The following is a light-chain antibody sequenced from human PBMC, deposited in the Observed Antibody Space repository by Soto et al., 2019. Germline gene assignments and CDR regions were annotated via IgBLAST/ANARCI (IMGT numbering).Light chain of an antibody. CDR2: GAS. CDR1: QSVSSN. CDR3: QQYNNWPRT. V-gene: IGKV3-15*01. J-gene: IGKJ1*01. Sequence: IVMTQSPATLSVSPGERATLSCRASQSVSSNLVWYQQKPGQAPRLLIYGASTRATGIPARFSGSGSGTEFTLTISSLQSEDFAVYYCQQYNNWPRTFGQGTKVDIK.